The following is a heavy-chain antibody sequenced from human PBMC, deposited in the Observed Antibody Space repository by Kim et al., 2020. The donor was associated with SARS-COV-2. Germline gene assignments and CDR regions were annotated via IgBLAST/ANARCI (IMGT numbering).Heavy chain of an antibody. CDR2: IYSGGST. CDR1: GFTVSSNY. Sequence: LSLTCAASGFTVSSNYMSWVRQAPGKGLEWVSVIYSGGSTYYADSVKGRFTISRDNSKNTLYLQMNSLRAEDTAVYYCARVSPGREQWYWGQGTLVTVSS. CDR3: ARVSPGREQWY. V-gene: IGHV3-53*01. J-gene: IGHJ4*02. D-gene: IGHD6-19*01.